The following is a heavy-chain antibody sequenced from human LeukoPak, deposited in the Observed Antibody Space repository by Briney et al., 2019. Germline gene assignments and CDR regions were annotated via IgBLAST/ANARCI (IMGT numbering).Heavy chain of an antibody. CDR3: AREIGSSSWYVYFDY. CDR2: INHSGST. D-gene: IGHD6-13*01. V-gene: IGHV4-34*01. CDR1: GGSFSGYY. J-gene: IGHJ4*02. Sequence: PSETLSLTCAVYGGSFSGYYWSWIRQPPGKGVEWIGEINHSGSTNYNPSLKSRVTISVDTSKNQFSLKLSSVTAADTAVYYCAREIGSSSWYVYFDYWGQGTLVTVSS.